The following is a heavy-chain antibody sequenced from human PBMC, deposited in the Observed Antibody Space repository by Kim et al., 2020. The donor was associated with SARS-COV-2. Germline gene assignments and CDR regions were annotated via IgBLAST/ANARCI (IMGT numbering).Heavy chain of an antibody. Sequence: GGSLRLSCAASGFTFSSNWMTWVRQAPGKGLEWVANIKQDGSEKYNVDSVKGRFTISRDNAKNSLYLQMNSLRAEDTAVYYCAIGRGGEYWGQGTLVTVS. V-gene: IGHV3-7*01. D-gene: IGHD3-10*01. CDR1: GFTFSSNW. CDR2: IKQDGSEK. CDR3: AIGRGGEY. J-gene: IGHJ4*02.